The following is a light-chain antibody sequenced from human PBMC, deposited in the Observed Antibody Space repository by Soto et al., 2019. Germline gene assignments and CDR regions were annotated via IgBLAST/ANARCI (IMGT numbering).Light chain of an antibody. Sequence: TQSPSSLSASVGDRATISCRASQSVTSSYLAWYQQRRGQAPRLLIYDASSRATGIPDRFSGSGSGTDFTLTISRLEPEDFAVYYCQQYGSSPRTFGQGTKLEIK. CDR2: DAS. CDR3: QQYGSSPRT. CDR1: QSVTSSY. V-gene: IGKV3-20*01. J-gene: IGKJ2*01.